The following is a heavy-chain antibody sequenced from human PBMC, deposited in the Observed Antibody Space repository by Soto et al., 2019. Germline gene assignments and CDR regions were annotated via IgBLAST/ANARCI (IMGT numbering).Heavy chain of an antibody. J-gene: IGHJ4*02. D-gene: IGHD3-3*01. CDR2: MKKDGSEK. CDR3: AKLGSGYYTGLYFDY. Sequence: EVQLVESGGGLIQPGGSLRLSCAASGFIVSSNYMSWVRQAPGKGLEWVAHMKKDGSEKYYVDSVKGRFTVSRDNSRNALYLQMNSLRAEDTAVYYCAKLGSGYYTGLYFDYWGQGTLVTVSS. V-gene: IGHV3-7*03. CDR1: GFIVSSNY.